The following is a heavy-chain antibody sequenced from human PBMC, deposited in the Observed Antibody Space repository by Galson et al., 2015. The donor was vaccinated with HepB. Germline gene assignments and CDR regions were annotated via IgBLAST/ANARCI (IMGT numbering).Heavy chain of an antibody. CDR1: GGTFSSYA. Sequence: SVKVSCKASGGTFSSYAISWVRQAPGQGLEWMGGIIPIFGTANYAQKFQGRVTITADESTSTAYMELSSLRAEDTAVYYCARGGGWGTKAFDIWGQGTMVTVSS. CDR3: ARGGGWGTKAFDI. V-gene: IGHV1-69*13. D-gene: IGHD2-8*02. CDR2: IIPIFGTA. J-gene: IGHJ3*02.